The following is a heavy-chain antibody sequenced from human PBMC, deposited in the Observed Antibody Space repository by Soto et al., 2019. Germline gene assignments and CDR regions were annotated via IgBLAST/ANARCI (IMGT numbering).Heavy chain of an antibody. CDR2: IGTAGDT. V-gene: IGHV3-13*01. Sequence: PGGSLRLSCAASGFTFSRYDMHWVRQATGKGLEWVSAIGTAGDTYYPGPVKGRFTISRENAKNSLYLQMNSLRAEDTAVYYCTRVVGYSYGYWFDPWGQGTLVTVSS. CDR3: TRVVGYSYGYWFDP. CDR1: GFTFSRYD. J-gene: IGHJ5*02. D-gene: IGHD5-18*01.